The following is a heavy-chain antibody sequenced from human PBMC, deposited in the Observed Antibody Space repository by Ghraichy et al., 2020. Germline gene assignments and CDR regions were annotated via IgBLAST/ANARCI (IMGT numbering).Heavy chain of an antibody. V-gene: IGHV3-21*01. CDR2: ISSSTRYI. CDR1: GLMFSPNT. Sequence: GESLNISCVASGLMFSPNTMNWVRQAPGKGLEWVLSISSSTRYIYYADSVKGRFTISRDNAQNSLYLQMNSLRAEDTAVYYCSRGGGAGTPVLYHMDVWG. CDR3: SRGGGAGTPVLYHMDV. D-gene: IGHD6-19*01. J-gene: IGHJ6*03.